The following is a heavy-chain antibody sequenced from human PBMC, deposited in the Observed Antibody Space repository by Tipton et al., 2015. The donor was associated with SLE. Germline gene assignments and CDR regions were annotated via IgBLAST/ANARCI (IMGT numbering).Heavy chain of an antibody. D-gene: IGHD3-22*01. CDR2: ISYDGSNK. CDR1: GFTFSSYA. Sequence: SLRLSCAASGFTFSSYAMHWVRQAPGKGLEWVAVISYDGSNKYYADSVKGRFTISRDNSKNTLYLQMNSLRSDDTAVYYCARDGYYYDSSGYSALWGRGTLVTVSS. V-gene: IGHV3-30-3*01. CDR3: ARDGYYYDSSGYSAL. J-gene: IGHJ2*01.